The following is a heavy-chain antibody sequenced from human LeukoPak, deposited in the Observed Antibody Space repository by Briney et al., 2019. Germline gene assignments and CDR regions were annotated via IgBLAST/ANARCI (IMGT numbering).Heavy chain of an antibody. CDR3: ARGSTVKQLLPQGY. Sequence: GGSLRLSCAASGFTFSSYSMDWVRQAPGKGLEWVSSISSTSNYIYYADSVKGRFTISRDNTKNSLYLQMNSLRVEDTAVYYCARGSTVKQLLPQGYWGQGSLVTVSS. CDR2: ISSTSNYI. D-gene: IGHD2-2*01. CDR1: GFTFSSYS. V-gene: IGHV3-21*01. J-gene: IGHJ4*02.